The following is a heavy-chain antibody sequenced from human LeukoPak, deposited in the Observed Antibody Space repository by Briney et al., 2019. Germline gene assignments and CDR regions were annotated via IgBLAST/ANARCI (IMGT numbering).Heavy chain of an antibody. D-gene: IGHD2-15*01. Sequence: PSETLSPTCTVSGGSISSYYWSWIRQPAGKGLEWIGRIYTSGSTNYNPSLKSRVTMSVDTSKNQFSLKLSSVTAADTAVYYCARDPLGYCSGGSCYEGEDYWGQGTLVTVSS. V-gene: IGHV4-4*07. CDR1: GGSISSYY. CDR3: ARDPLGYCSGGSCYEGEDY. CDR2: IYTSGST. J-gene: IGHJ4*02.